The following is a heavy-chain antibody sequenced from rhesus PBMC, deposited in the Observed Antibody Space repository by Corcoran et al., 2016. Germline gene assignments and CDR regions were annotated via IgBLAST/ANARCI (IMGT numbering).Heavy chain of an antibody. V-gene: IGHV4S7*01. CDR1: GGSISDSSY. Sequence: QVQLQESGPGLVKPSETLSLTCAVSGGSISDSSYWNWIRQLPGKGLGWIWNIYSSSGNTYYNPSLKSRVTISTDTSKNQFSLKLSSVTAADTAVYYCAREAYEDDYWLLLLLGFDYWGQGVLVTVSS. J-gene: IGHJ4*01. CDR2: IYSSSGNT. D-gene: IGHD3-9*01. CDR3: AREAYEDDYWLLLLLGFDY.